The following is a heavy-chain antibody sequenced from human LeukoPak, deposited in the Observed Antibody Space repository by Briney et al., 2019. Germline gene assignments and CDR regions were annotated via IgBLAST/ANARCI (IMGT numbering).Heavy chain of an antibody. D-gene: IGHD2-15*01. CDR3: AREKDSTRDAFDI. CDR2: ISRSGNTI. Sequence: GGSLRLSCAASGFTFSSYEMTWVRQAPGKGLEWVAYISRSGNTIYYADSVKGRFTISRDNAENSLFLRMNSLGAEDTAVYYCAREKDSTRDAFDIWGQGTMVTVSS. CDR1: GFTFSSYE. V-gene: IGHV3-48*03. J-gene: IGHJ3*02.